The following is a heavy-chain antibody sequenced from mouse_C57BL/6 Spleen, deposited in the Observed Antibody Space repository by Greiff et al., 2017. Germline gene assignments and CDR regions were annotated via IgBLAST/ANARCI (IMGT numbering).Heavy chain of an antibody. CDR1: GYSFTGYF. Sequence: VQLKQSGPELVKPGDSVKISCKASGYSFTGYFMNWVMQSHGKSLEWIGRISPYNGDTFYNQKFKGKATLTVDKSSSTAHMELRSLTSEDSAVYYCARRSTVVAWYFDVWGTGTTVTVSS. D-gene: IGHD1-1*01. J-gene: IGHJ1*03. CDR2: ISPYNGDT. V-gene: IGHV1-20*01. CDR3: ARRSTVVAWYFDV.